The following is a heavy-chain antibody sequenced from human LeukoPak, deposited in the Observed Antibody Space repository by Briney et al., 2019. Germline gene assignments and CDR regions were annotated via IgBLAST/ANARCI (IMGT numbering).Heavy chain of an antibody. CDR3: ARVNSGNWFDP. Sequence: PGGSLRLSCAASGFSVGSKYMSWVRQAPGKGLEWVSVIYSGGSTYYADTVKGRFTISRDNSKNTLYLQMNSLRAEDTAVYYCARVNSGNWFDPWGQGTLVTVSS. CDR1: GFSVGSKY. J-gene: IGHJ5*02. D-gene: IGHD4-23*01. CDR2: IYSGGST. V-gene: IGHV3-53*01.